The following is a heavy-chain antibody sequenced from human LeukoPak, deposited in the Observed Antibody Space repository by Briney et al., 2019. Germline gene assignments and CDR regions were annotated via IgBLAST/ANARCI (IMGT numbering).Heavy chain of an antibody. CDR3: ARDFLSYDILTGYPDY. Sequence: ASVKVSCKASGYTFTGYYMHWVRQAPGQGLEWMGWINPNSGGTNYAQKFQGRVTMTRDTSISTAYMELSRLRSDDAAVYYCARDFLSYDILTGYPDYWGQGTLVTVSS. D-gene: IGHD3-9*01. CDR2: INPNSGGT. J-gene: IGHJ4*02. V-gene: IGHV1-2*02. CDR1: GYTFTGYY.